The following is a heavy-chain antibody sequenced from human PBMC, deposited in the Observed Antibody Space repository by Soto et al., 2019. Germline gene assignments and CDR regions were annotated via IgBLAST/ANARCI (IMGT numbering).Heavy chain of an antibody. CDR1: GDSVSSNSAA. V-gene: IGHV6-1*01. CDR3: ARDRRYGAGAAIHDAFDI. D-gene: IGHD6-19*01. J-gene: IGHJ3*02. Sequence: SQTLSLTCAISGDSVSSNSAAWNWIRQSPSRGLEWLGRTYYRSKWYNDYAVSVKSRITINPDTSKNQFSLQLNSVTPEDTAVYYCARDRRYGAGAAIHDAFDIWGQGPMVTV. CDR2: TYYRSKWYN.